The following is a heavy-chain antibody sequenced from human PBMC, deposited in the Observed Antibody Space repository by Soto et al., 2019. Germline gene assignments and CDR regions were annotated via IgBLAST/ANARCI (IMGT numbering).Heavy chain of an antibody. J-gene: IGHJ6*02. CDR3: ARDQTVVVPAALYYYYGMDV. CDR2: ISAYNGNT. V-gene: IGHV1-18*01. CDR1: GYTFTSYG. Sequence: GASVKVSCKASGYTFTSYGISWVRQAPGQGLEWMGWISAYNGNTNYAQKLQGRVTMTTDTSTSTAYMELRSLRSDDTAVYYCARDQTVVVPAALYYYYGMDVWGQGTTVTVSS. D-gene: IGHD2-2*01.